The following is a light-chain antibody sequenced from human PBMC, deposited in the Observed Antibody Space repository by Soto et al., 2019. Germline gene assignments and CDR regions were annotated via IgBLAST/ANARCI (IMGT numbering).Light chain of an antibody. J-gene: IGLJ2*01. CDR2: SNN. CDR1: SSNIGSNT. V-gene: IGLV1-44*01. Sequence: SVLTQPPSASGTPGQRVTISCSGRSSNIGSNTVNWYQQLPGTAPKLLIYSNNQRPSGVPDRFSGSKSGTSASLAISGLQSEDEADYYCAAWDDSLNGVVFGGGTKVTVL. CDR3: AAWDDSLNGVV.